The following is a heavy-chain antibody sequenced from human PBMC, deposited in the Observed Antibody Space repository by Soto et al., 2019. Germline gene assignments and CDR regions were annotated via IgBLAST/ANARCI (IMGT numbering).Heavy chain of an antibody. D-gene: IGHD3-3*01. J-gene: IGHJ4*02. V-gene: IGHV1-2*04. CDR1: GYTFTGYY. Sequence: QVQLVQSGAEVKKPGASVKVSCKASGYTFTGYYMHWVRQAPGQGLEWMGWINPNSGGTNYAQKFQGWVTMTRDTSISTAYMELSRLRSDDTAVYYCARGLGGIADFWSGYWACDYWGQGTLVTVSS. CDR3: ARGLGGIADFWSGYWACDY. CDR2: INPNSGGT.